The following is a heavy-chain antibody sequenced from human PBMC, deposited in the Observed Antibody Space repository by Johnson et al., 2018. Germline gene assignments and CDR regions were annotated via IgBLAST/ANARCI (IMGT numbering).Heavy chain of an antibody. CDR2: ISSSSSYI. J-gene: IGHJ1*01. D-gene: IGHD4-17*01. CDR3: ARSQSAYYGDYVGAEYFQH. V-gene: IGHV3-21*01. CDR1: GFTFSSYS. Sequence: VQLVQSGGGLVQPGGSLRLSCAASGFTFSSYSMNWVRQAPGKGLEWVSSISSSSSYIPYADSLKGRFTSSRDNAKKPLYLQMNSLRAEDTAVYYCARSQSAYYGDYVGAEYFQHWGQGTLVTVSS.